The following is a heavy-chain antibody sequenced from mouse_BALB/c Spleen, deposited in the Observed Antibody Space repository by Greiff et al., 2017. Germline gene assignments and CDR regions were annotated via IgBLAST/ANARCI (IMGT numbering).Heavy chain of an antibody. CDR2: IWAGGST. CDR1: GFSLTSYG. J-gene: IGHJ3*01. CDR3: ARDQTARATGFAY. Sequence: QVQLKESGPGLVAPSQSLSITCTVSGFSLTSYGVHWVRQPPGKGLEWLGVIWAGGSTNYNSALMSRLSISKDNSKSQVFLKMNSLQTDDTAMYYCARDQTARATGFAYWGQGTLVTVSA. V-gene: IGHV2-9*02. D-gene: IGHD3-2*01.